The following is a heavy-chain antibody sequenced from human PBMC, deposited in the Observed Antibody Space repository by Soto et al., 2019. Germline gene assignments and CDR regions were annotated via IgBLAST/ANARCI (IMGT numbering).Heavy chain of an antibody. J-gene: IGHJ3*02. D-gene: IGHD2-15*01. V-gene: IGHV4-31*03. CDR3: ARGGIVVVVAARDAFDI. CDR2: VYYSGST. Sequence: QVQLQESGPGLVKPSQTLSLTCTVSGGSISSGGYYWSWIRQHPGKGLVWIGYVYYSGSTYYNPSLMRRVTISVETSKNQFSLKLSSVTAADTAVYYCARGGIVVVVAARDAFDIWGQGTMVTVSS. CDR1: GGSISSGGYY.